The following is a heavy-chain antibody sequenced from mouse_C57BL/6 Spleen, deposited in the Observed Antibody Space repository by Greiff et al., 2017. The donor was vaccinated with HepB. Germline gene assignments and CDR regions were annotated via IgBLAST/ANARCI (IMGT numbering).Heavy chain of an antibody. J-gene: IGHJ4*01. Sequence: VKLVESGAELVRPGASVKLSCKASGYTFTDYYINWVKQRPGQGLEWIARIYPGSGNTYYNEKFKGKATLTAEKSSSTAYMQLSSLTSEDSAVYFCARSSITTVVANYYAMDYWGQGTSVTVSS. CDR2: IYPGSGNT. V-gene: IGHV1-76*01. CDR3: ARSSITTVVANYYAMDY. D-gene: IGHD1-1*01. CDR1: GYTFTDYY.